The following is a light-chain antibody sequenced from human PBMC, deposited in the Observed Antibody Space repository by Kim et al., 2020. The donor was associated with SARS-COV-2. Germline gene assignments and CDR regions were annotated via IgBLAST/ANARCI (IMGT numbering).Light chain of an antibody. CDR1: RRPLHSDGNNY. CDR3: IQSLHSPNT. V-gene: IGKV2-28*01. CDR2: LGS. Sequence: DPASVSCRSSRRPLHSDGNNYLDWYQQKTGQSPQLLIYLGSNRASGVPDRFSGSGSGTVFTLKITRVEAENVGVYYCIQSLHSPNTFGRGTKLEI. J-gene: IGKJ2*01.